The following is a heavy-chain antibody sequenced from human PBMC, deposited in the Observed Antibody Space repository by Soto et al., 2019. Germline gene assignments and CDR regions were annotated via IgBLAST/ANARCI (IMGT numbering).Heavy chain of an antibody. CDR2: ISYDGSNK. D-gene: IGHD3-9*01. Sequence: GGSLRLSCAASGFTFSSYGMHWVRQAPGKGLEWVAVISYDGSNKYYADSVKGRFTISRDNSKNTLYLQMNSLRAEDTAVYYCAAYYDIFTGYYFRIDYRGQRTPVTGSS. V-gene: IGHV3-30*03. J-gene: IGHJ4*02. CDR1: GFTFSSYG. CDR3: AAYYDIFTGYYFRIDY.